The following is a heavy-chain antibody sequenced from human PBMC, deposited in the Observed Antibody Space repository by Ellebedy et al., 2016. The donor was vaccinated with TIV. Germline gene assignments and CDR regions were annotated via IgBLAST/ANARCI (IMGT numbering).Heavy chain of an antibody. J-gene: IGHJ4*02. D-gene: IGHD2-15*01. Sequence: PGGSLRLSCAASGFTFSSYGMHWVRQAPGKGLEWVAVIWYDGSNKYYADSVKGRFTISRDNSKNTLYLQMNSLRAEDTAVYYCGVGYCSGGSCPIDYWGQGTLVTVSS. CDR1: GFTFSSYG. V-gene: IGHV3-33*01. CDR3: GVGYCSGGSCPIDY. CDR2: IWYDGSNK.